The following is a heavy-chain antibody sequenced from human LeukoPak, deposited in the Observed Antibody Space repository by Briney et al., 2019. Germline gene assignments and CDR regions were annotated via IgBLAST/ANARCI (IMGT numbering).Heavy chain of an antibody. J-gene: IGHJ6*03. V-gene: IGHV4-59*11. CDR2: IYYSGST. CDR3: ARAAAGNVYYYYYMDV. D-gene: IGHD6-13*01. Sequence: PSETLSLTCTVSGGSISSHYWSWIRQPPGKGLEGIGYIYYSGSTNYSPSLKRRVTISVDTSKNQFSLKLSSVTAADTAVYYCARAAAGNVYYYYYMDVWGKGTTVTVSS. CDR1: GGSISSHY.